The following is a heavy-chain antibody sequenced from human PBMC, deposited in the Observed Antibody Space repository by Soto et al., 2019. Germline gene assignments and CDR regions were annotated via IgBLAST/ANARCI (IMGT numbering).Heavy chain of an antibody. D-gene: IGHD4-17*01. J-gene: IGHJ4*02. CDR3: ARGPPPDDYCDSNFDY. CDR2: ISYDGSNK. V-gene: IGHV3-30-3*01. Sequence: QVQLVESGGGVVQPGRSLRLSCAASGFTFSSYAMHWVRQAPGKGLEWVAVISYDGSNKYYADSVKGRFTISRDNSKNTLYLQMNSLRAEETAVYYCARGPPPDDYCDSNFDYWGQGTLVTVSS. CDR1: GFTFSSYA.